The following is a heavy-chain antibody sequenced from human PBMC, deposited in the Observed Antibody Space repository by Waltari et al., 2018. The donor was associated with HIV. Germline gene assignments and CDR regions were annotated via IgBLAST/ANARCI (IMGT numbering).Heavy chain of an antibody. CDR2: IYHSGSA. CDR3: ARDRYDSSGYLATYNNYYGVDV. V-gene: IGHV4-38-2*02. D-gene: IGHD3-22*01. J-gene: IGHJ6*02. Sequence: QVQLQESGPGLVKPSETLSPTCTVSGYSIRSGYYWGWLRQPPGKGLEWIGSIYHSGSAYYKSSLKSRVTISVDTSKNQFSLKLSSATAADTAVYYCARDRYDSSGYLATYNNYYGVDVWGQGTTVTVSS. CDR1: GYSIRSGYY.